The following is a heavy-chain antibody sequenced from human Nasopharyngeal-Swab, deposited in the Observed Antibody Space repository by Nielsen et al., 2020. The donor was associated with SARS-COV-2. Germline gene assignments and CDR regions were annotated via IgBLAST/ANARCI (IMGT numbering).Heavy chain of an antibody. CDR2: ISGSGGST. J-gene: IGHJ4*02. D-gene: IGHD3/OR15-3a*01. Sequence: GGSLRLSCAASGFTFSSYAMSWVRQAPGKGLEWVSAISGSGGSTYYADSVKGRFTISRDNSKNTLSLQMNSLRAEDTAVYYCAKEMGLVGGIANSLFDYWGQGTLVTVSS. V-gene: IGHV3-23*01. CDR3: AKEMGLVGGIANSLFDY. CDR1: GFTFSSYA.